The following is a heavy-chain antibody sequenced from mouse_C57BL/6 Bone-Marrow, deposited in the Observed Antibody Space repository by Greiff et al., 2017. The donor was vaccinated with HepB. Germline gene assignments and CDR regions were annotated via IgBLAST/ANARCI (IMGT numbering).Heavy chain of an antibody. CDR1: GYSFSSSW. CDR2: IYPGDGDT. V-gene: IGHV1-82*01. D-gene: IGHD2-3*01. Sequence: QVQLQQSGPELVKPGASVKISCKASGYSFSSSWMNWVKQRPGKGLEWIGRIYPGDGDTNYNGKFKGKATLTADKSSSTAYMQLSSLTSEDSAVYFCARLGTTNYFDYWGQGTTLTVSS. CDR3: ARLGTTNYFDY. J-gene: IGHJ2*01.